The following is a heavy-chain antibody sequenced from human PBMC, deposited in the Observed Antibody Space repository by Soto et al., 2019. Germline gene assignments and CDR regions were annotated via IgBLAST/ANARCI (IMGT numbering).Heavy chain of an antibody. Sequence: SETLSLTCTVSGGSISRYYWSWIRQPPGKGLEWIGYIYYSGSTNYSPSLKSRVTISVDTSKNQFSLKLSSVTAADTAVYYCASSGFRGFYHTGAYCGQGTLVTVSS. J-gene: IGHJ4*02. V-gene: IGHV4-59*08. CDR3: ASSGFRGFYHTGAY. D-gene: IGHD3-10*01. CDR2: IYYSGST. CDR1: GGSISRYY.